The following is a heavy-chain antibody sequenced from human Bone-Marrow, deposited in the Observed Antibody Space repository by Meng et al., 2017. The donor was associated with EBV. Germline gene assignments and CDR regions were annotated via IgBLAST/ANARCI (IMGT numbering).Heavy chain of an antibody. J-gene: IGHJ4*02. Sequence: QGQRQESGPGLVKPSETLSLTCTVSGVSLTSDSYLWDWIRQPPGKGLEWIGRIHYNGSTQYNPFFKSRVTISEDTSKNQFSLRLNSVTAADTAVYFCARGRSLFDYWGQGILVTVSS. CDR1: GVSLTSDSYL. CDR2: IHYNGST. CDR3: ARGRSLFDY. V-gene: IGHV4-39*07.